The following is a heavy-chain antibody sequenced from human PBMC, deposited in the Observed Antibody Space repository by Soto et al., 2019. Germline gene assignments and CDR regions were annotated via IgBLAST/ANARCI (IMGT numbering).Heavy chain of an antibody. CDR3: ARHNSNFRYYYSAMDV. CDR1: YG. Sequence: YGIGRMRQQHGKGLEWMGIIYPGDSDTRYSPSFQGHVTITVDKSTNTAYLQWNTLRASDTAMYFFARHNSNFRYYYSAMDVWGHGTTVTVSS. CDR2: IYPGDSDT. J-gene: IGHJ6*02. D-gene: IGHD4-4*01. V-gene: IGHV5-51*01.